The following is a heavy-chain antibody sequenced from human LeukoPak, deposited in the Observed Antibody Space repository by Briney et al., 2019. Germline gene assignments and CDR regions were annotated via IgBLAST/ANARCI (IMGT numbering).Heavy chain of an antibody. Sequence: GRSLRLSCAASGFTFSSYWMHWVRQAPGKGLVWVSRINNDGSASAYADSVKGRFTISRDNVKNTLYLQMNSLRVEDTAVYYCAKDGASAVVFDYWGQGTLVTVSS. J-gene: IGHJ4*02. CDR3: AKDGASAVVFDY. D-gene: IGHD4-23*01. CDR1: GFTFSSYW. V-gene: IGHV3-74*01. CDR2: INNDGSAS.